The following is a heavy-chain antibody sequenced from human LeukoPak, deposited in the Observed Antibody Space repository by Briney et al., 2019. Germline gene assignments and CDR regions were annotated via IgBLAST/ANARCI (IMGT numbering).Heavy chain of an antibody. CDR1: GFTFSSYA. CDR3: ARDRAQLAIRSLFDY. J-gene: IGHJ4*02. D-gene: IGHD6-6*01. Sequence: GGSLRLSCAASGFTFSSYAMSWVRQAPGKGLEWVSAISGSGGSTYYADSVKGRFTISRDNAKNSLYLQMNSLRAEDTAVYYCARDRAQLAIRSLFDYWGQGTLVTVSS. V-gene: IGHV3-23*01. CDR2: ISGSGGST.